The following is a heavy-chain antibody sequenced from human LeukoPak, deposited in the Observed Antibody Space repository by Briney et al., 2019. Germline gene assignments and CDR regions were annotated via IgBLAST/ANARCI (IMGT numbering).Heavy chain of an antibody. CDR1: GFTFSGSA. CDR2: IRSKANSYAT. D-gene: IGHD6-13*01. J-gene: IGHJ6*03. CDR3: TRLQGIADTYYYYYYMDV. V-gene: IGHV3-73*01. Sequence: GGSLRLSCAASGFTFSGSAMHWVRQASGKGLEWVGRIRSKANSYATAYAASVKGRFTISRDDSKNTAYLQMNSLKTEDTAVYYCTRLQGIADTYYYYYYMDVWGKGTTVTVSS.